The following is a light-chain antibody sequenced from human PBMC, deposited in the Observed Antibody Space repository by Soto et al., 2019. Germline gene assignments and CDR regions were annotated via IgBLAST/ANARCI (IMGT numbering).Light chain of an antibody. Sequence: QSALTQPASVSGSPGQSITISCTATSSDFGIYDLVSWYQQYPGKAPKVIIFEGSKRPSGVSDRFSGSTSCNTASLTISGLQAEDEADYHCCSYAGNRTFVFGGGTKLTVL. CDR3: CSYAGNRTFV. V-gene: IGLV2-23*03. J-gene: IGLJ2*01. CDR1: SSDFGIYDL. CDR2: EGS.